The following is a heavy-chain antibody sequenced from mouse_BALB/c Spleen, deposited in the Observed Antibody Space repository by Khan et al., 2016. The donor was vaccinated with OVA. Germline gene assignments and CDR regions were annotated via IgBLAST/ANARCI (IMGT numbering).Heavy chain of an antibody. CDR1: GYTFTTYY. CDR2: ISPSNGGT. J-gene: IGHJ3*01. CDR3: TRSGYGSFAY. V-gene: IGHV1S81*02. D-gene: IGHD2-2*01. Sequence: QVQLKQSGAELVKTGASVKLSCQASGYTFTTYYMYWVRQRPGQGLEWIGEISPSNGGTNFNEKFKSKATLTVDKSSYTAYMQLSSLTSEDSAVYYCTRSGYGSFAYWGQGTLVTVSA.